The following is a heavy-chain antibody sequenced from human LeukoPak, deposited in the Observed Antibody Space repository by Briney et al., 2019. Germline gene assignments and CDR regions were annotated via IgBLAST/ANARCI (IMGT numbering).Heavy chain of an antibody. V-gene: IGHV3-43D*03. J-gene: IGHJ4*02. CDR2: ITWDGGST. CDR1: GFTFDDSA. D-gene: IGHD6-13*01. Sequence: GGSLRLSCAASGFTFDDSAMHWVRQAPGKGLEWVSLITWDGGSTYYADSVKGRFTISRDNSKNSLYLQMNSLSAEDSALYYCAKDVYSTTPGGFDYWGQGTLVTVSS. CDR3: AKDVYSTTPGGFDY.